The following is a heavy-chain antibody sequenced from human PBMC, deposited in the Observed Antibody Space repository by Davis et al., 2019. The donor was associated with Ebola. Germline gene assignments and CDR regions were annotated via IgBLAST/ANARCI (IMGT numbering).Heavy chain of an antibody. V-gene: IGHV3-21*01. CDR3: GGLRFLELDGIDP. CDR2: ISSSSTYI. D-gene: IGHD3-3*01. Sequence: PGGSLRLSCAASGFTFSTFSTYSMNWVRQAPGKGLEWVSCISSSSTYIYYGDSVKGRFTISRDNSKNTLYLQMNSLRAEDTAVYYCGGLRFLELDGIDPWGQGTLVTVSS. J-gene: IGHJ5*02. CDR1: GFTFSTFSTYS.